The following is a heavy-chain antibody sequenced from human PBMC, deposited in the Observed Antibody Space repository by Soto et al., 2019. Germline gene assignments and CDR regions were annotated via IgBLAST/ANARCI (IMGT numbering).Heavy chain of an antibody. CDR3: ARGISGSYRFYYYYGMDV. D-gene: IGHD1-26*01. Sequence: SETLSLTCAVYGGSFSGYYWSWIRQPPGKGLEWIGEINHSGSTNYNPSLKSRVTISVDTSKNQFSLKLSSVTAADTAVYYCARGISGSYRFYYYYGMDVWGHGTTVTVSS. CDR2: INHSGST. V-gene: IGHV4-34*01. J-gene: IGHJ6*02. CDR1: GGSFSGYY.